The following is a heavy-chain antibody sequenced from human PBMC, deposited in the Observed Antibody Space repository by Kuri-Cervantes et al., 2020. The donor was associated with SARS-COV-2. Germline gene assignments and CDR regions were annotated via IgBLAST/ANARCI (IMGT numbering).Heavy chain of an antibody. Sequence: GGSLRLSCAASGFTFSSYAMHWVRQAPGKGLEWVAVISYDGSNKYYAGSVKGRFTISRDNSKNTLYLQMNSLRAEDTAVYYCARGGGIAAAPSGYWGQGTLVTVSS. CDR3: ARGGGIAAAPSGY. J-gene: IGHJ4*02. CDR2: ISYDGSNK. V-gene: IGHV3-30*04. D-gene: IGHD6-13*01. CDR1: GFTFSSYA.